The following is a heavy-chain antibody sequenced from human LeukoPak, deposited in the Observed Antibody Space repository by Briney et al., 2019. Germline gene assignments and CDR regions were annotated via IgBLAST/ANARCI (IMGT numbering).Heavy chain of an antibody. CDR1: GFTFSSYA. Sequence: PGGSLRLSCAASGFTFSSYAMSRVRQAPRKGLEWVSAISESGDGTFYSDSAKGRFTISRDNSKNTLYLQMNSLRADDTAVYYCAKGGYTYAYGSWGQGTLVTVSS. J-gene: IGHJ5*02. D-gene: IGHD5-18*01. CDR2: ISESGDGT. CDR3: AKGGYTYAYGS. V-gene: IGHV3-23*01.